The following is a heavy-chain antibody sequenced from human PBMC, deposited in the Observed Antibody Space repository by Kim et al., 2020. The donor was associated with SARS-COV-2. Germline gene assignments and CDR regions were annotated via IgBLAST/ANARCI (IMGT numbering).Heavy chain of an antibody. CDR2: ITYSGSYQ. CDR3: ARSEYSYGGCLDS. CDR1: GFTFSSFS. Sequence: GGSLRLSCEGSGFTFSSFSVNWVRQAPGKGLEWVSSITYSGSYQYYADSVMGRFTISRDNAKNTLYLQMNSLRPEDTAVYYCARSEYSYGGCLDSWGQGTLVTVSS. D-gene: IGHD5-18*01. V-gene: IGHV3-21*01. J-gene: IGHJ4*02.